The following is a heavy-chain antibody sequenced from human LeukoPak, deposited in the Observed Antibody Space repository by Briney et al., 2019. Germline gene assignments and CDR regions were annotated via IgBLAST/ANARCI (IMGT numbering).Heavy chain of an antibody. D-gene: IGHD2-15*01. Sequence: GGSLRLSCAASGFTFSSYSMNWVRQAPGKGLEWVSSISSSRSYIYYADSVKGRFTISRDNAKNSLYLQMNSLRAEDTAVYYCARAVVVVAATAYYYYGMDVWGQGTTVTVSS. CDR1: GFTFSSYS. CDR2: ISSSRSYI. J-gene: IGHJ6*02. CDR3: ARAVVVVAATAYYYYGMDV. V-gene: IGHV3-21*01.